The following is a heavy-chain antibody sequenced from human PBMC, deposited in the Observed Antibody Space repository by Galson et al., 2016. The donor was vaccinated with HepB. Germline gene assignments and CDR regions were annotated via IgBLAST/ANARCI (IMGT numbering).Heavy chain of an antibody. J-gene: IGHJ4*02. Sequence: CAISGDSVSDVGAAWNWIRQSPSRGLEWLGMTKYRSKWYFDYGASVKSRMTMSPDTSKNQLSLQLNSVTPEDTAVYYCAKGCLEGGFDYWGQGSLVTVSS. V-gene: IGHV6-1*01. CDR3: AKGCLEGGFDY. CDR1: GDSVSDVGAA. CDR2: TKYRSKWYF. D-gene: IGHD1-1*01.